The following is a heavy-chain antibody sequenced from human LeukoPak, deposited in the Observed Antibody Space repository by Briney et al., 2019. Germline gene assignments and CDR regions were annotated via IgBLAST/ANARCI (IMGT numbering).Heavy chain of an antibody. Sequence: PGGSLRLSCAASGFTFSSYAMNWVRQAPGKGLEWVSAISDSGGSTYYADSVKGRFTISRDNSRKMLYLQMSSLRAEDTAVYYCVKDGDYGSGSYPFQHWGQGTLVTVSS. V-gene: IGHV3-23*01. CDR3: VKDGDYGSGSYPFQH. CDR1: GFTFSSYA. CDR2: ISDSGGST. D-gene: IGHD3-10*01. J-gene: IGHJ1*01.